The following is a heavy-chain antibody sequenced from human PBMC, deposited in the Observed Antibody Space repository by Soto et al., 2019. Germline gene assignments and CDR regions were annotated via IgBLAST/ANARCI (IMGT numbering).Heavy chain of an antibody. Sequence: ASVKVSCKASGYTFTSYGISWVRQAPGQGLEWMGWISAYNGNTNYAQKFQGRVTMTRNTSISTAYMELSSLRSEDTAVYYCARVGHFWSGYYSYYYYYMDVWGKGTTVTVSS. CDR3: ARVGHFWSGYYSYYYYYMDV. J-gene: IGHJ6*03. CDR2: ISAYNGNT. V-gene: IGHV1-18*01. CDR1: GYTFTSYG. D-gene: IGHD3-3*02.